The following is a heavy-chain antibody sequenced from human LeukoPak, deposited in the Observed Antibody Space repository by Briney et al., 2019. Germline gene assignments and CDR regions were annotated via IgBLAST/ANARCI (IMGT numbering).Heavy chain of an antibody. V-gene: IGHV3-43*02. CDR3: AKDNRVAATVYGMDV. CDR2: ISGEGGNT. CDR1: GFTFDDYA. J-gene: IGHJ6*02. Sequence: PGGSLRLSCAASGFTFDDYAIHWVRQAPGKGLEWVSLISGEGGNTYYADSVKGRFTISRDSSKNSLYLQMNSLRTGDTALYYCAKDNRVAATVYGMDVWGQGTTVTVSS. D-gene: IGHD6-19*01.